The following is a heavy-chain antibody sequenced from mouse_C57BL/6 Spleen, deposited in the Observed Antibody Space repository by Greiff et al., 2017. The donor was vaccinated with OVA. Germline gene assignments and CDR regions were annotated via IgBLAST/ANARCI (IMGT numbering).Heavy chain of an antibody. V-gene: IGHV1-61*01. J-gene: IGHJ4*01. Sequence: VQLQQSGAELVRPGSSVKLSCKASGYTFTSYWMDWVKQRPGQGLEWIGNIYPSDSETHYNQKFKDKATLTVDKSSSTAYMQLSSLTSEDSAVYYCAREGLYYDYGGRGYAMDYWGQGTSVTVSS. CDR2: IYPSDSET. CDR1: GYTFTSYW. CDR3: AREGLYYDYGGRGYAMDY. D-gene: IGHD2-4*01.